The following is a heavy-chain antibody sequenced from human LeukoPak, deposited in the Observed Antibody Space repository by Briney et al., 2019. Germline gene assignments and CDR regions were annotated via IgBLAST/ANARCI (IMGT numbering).Heavy chain of an antibody. J-gene: IGHJ3*02. D-gene: IGHD5-18*01. Sequence: ASVKVSCKASGYTFINNWMHWVRQAPGQGLEWIGLINPTGTGTLYAQKFQGRVTMTRDMSTSTDYMELSSLRSEDTAVYYCARVIPAGYSYGSTTDAFDIWGQGTMVTVSS. V-gene: IGHV1-46*01. CDR3: ARVIPAGYSYGSTTDAFDI. CDR1: GYTFINNW. CDR2: INPTGTGT.